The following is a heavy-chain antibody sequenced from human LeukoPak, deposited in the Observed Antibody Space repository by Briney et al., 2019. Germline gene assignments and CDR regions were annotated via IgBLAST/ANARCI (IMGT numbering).Heavy chain of an antibody. CDR3: AREYSSGWDDYYFDY. Sequence: TGGSLRLSCADSGYTSSSYWMNWVRQAPGKGLEWVANIKLDGSEKYYVDSVKGRFTISRDNAKNSLYLQMDSLRLEDTAVYYCAREYSSGWDDYYFDYWGQGTLVTVSS. CDR2: IKLDGSEK. D-gene: IGHD6-19*01. V-gene: IGHV3-7*01. J-gene: IGHJ4*02. CDR1: GYTSSSYW.